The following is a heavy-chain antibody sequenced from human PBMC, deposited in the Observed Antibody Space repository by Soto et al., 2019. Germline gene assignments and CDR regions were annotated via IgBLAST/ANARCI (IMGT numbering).Heavy chain of an antibody. Sequence: QVQLVQSGAEVKKPGSSVKVSSKASGGTFSSYTISWVRQAPGQGLEWMGRIIPILGIANYAQKFQGRVTITADKSTSTAYMELSSLRSEDTAVYYCARHPWCSGGSCYSDAFDIWGQGSMVTVSS. D-gene: IGHD2-15*01. J-gene: IGHJ3*02. CDR2: IIPILGIA. V-gene: IGHV1-69*02. CDR1: GGTFSSYT. CDR3: ARHPWCSGGSCYSDAFDI.